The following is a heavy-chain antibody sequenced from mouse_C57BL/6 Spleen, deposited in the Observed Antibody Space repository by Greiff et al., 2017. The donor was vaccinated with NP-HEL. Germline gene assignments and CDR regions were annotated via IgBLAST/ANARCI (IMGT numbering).Heavy chain of an antibody. CDR1: GYTFTSYW. J-gene: IGHJ2*01. D-gene: IGHD1-1*01. Sequence: QVHVKQPGAELVMPGASVKLSCKASGYTFTSYWMHWVKQRPGQGLEWIGEIDPSDSYTNYNQKFKGKSTLTVDKSSSTAYMQLSSLTSEDSAVYYCARGYYYGSSYLDYWGQGTTLTVSS. CDR2: IDPSDSYT. V-gene: IGHV1-69*01. CDR3: ARGYYYGSSYLDY.